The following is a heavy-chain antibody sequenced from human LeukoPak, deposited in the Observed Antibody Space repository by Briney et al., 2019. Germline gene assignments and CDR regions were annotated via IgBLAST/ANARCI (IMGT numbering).Heavy chain of an antibody. J-gene: IGHJ5*02. D-gene: IGHD4-17*01. Sequence: SETLSLTCTVSGGSISSGGYYWSWIRQHPGTGLEWIGYIYYSGSTYYNPSLKSRVTISVDTSKNQFSLKLSSVTATDTAVYYCAREPGYGDSSYNWFDPWGQGTLVTVSS. CDR2: IYYSGST. CDR3: AREPGYGDSSYNWFDP. CDR1: GGSISSGGYY. V-gene: IGHV4-31*03.